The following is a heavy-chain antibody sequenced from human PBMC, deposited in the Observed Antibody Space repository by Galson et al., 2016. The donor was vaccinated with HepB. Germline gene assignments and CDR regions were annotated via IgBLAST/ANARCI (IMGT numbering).Heavy chain of an antibody. D-gene: IGHD5-12*01. Sequence: ETLSLTCTVSGGSISSSSYYWGWIRQPPGKGLEWIGSMYYSGSTYYNPSLKSRVTISVDKSKNQFSLKLSSVTAADTAVYYCARASSGSDYWGQGTLVTVSS. CDR2: MYYSGST. CDR1: GGSISSSSYY. J-gene: IGHJ4*02. CDR3: ARASSGSDY. V-gene: IGHV4-39*07.